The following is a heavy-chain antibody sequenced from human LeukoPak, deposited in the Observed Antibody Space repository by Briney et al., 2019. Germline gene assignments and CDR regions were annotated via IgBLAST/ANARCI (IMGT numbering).Heavy chain of an antibody. V-gene: IGHV3-30*04. D-gene: IGHD3-22*01. CDR1: GFTFSSYA. Sequence: GGSLRLSCAASGFTFSSYAMHWVRQAPGKGLEWVAVISYDGSNKYYADSVKGRFTISRDNSKNTLYLQMNSLRAEDTAVYYCARDTHYYDSSGYPGSFDYWGQGTLVTVSS. CDR3: ARDTHYYDSSGYPGSFDY. J-gene: IGHJ4*02. CDR2: ISYDGSNK.